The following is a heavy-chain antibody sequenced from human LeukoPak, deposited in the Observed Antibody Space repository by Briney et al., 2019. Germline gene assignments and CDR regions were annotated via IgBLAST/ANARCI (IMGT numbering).Heavy chain of an antibody. CDR2: ISSSSSYI. Sequence: GGSLRLSCAASGFTFSSYSMNWVRQAPGKGLEWVSSISSSSSYIYYADSVKGRFTISRDNAKNSLYLQMNSLRAEDTAVYYCARFRSRDGYFDYWGQGTLVTVSS. V-gene: IGHV3-21*01. J-gene: IGHJ4*02. CDR1: GFTFSSYS. D-gene: IGHD5-24*01. CDR3: ARFRSRDGYFDY.